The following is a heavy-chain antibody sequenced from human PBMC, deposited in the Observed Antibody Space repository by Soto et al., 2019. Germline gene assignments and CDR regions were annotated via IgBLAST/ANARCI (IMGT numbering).Heavy chain of an antibody. CDR2: INHSGST. V-gene: IGHV4-34*01. Sequence: PSETLSLTCAVYGGSFSDYYWSWIRQPPGKGLEWIGEINHSGSTNYNPSLKSRVTMSVDTSKNQFSLKLSSVTAADTAVYYCARSSGDYSYGMDVWGQGTTVTVS. J-gene: IGHJ6*02. D-gene: IGHD6-6*01. CDR3: ARSSGDYSYGMDV. CDR1: GGSFSDYY.